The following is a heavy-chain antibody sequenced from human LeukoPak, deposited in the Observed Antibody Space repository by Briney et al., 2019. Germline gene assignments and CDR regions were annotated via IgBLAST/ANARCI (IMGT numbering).Heavy chain of an antibody. J-gene: IGHJ3*02. V-gene: IGHV3-30*18. CDR3: EKAQLYYDILTGYWAFDI. CDR1: GFTFSSYG. CDR2: ISYDGSNK. D-gene: IGHD3-9*01. Sequence: PGRSLRLSCAASGFTFSSYGMHWVRQAPGKGLEWVAVISYDGSNKYYADSVKGRFTISRDNSKNTLYLQMNSLRAEDTAVYYCEKAQLYYDILTGYWAFDIWGQGTMVTVSS.